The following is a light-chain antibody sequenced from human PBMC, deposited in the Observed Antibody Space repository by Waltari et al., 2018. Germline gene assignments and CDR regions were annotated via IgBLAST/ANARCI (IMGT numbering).Light chain of an antibody. Sequence: DIVLTQAPGPLSLSRGARATLSCRASQTVTSDYLAWYQKKPGQPPRLLIYAVSTRATGIPDRFSGSGSGTDFSLTISRLEPEDFAVYYCQHYGTSPRATFGPGTRVDVK. V-gene: IGKV3-20*01. CDR3: QHYGTSPRAT. J-gene: IGKJ3*01. CDR1: QTVTSDY. CDR2: AVS.